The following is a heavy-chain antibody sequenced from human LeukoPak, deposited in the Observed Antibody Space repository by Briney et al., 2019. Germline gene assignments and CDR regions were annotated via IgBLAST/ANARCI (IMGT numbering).Heavy chain of an antibody. J-gene: IGHJ3*02. CDR3: ARDLSHDSSGTHAFDI. Sequence: ASVKVSCKASGYTFTSYDINWVRQATGQGLEWMGWMNPNSGNTGYAQKFQGRVTITRNTSISTAYMELSSLRSEETAVYYCARDLSHDSSGTHAFDIWGQGTMVTVSS. CDR2: MNPNSGNT. CDR1: GYTFTSYD. D-gene: IGHD3-22*01. V-gene: IGHV1-8*03.